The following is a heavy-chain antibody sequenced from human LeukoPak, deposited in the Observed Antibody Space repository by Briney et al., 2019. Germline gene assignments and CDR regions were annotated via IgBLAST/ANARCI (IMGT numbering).Heavy chain of an antibody. CDR2: ISYDGSNK. CDR3: ARDLEWGLLWPATLGY. CDR1: GFTFSSYA. D-gene: IGHD1-26*01. V-gene: IGHV3-30*04. J-gene: IGHJ4*02. Sequence: PGGSLRLSCAASGFTFSSYAMHWVRQAPGKGLEWVAVISYDGSNKYYADSVKGRFTISRDNSKNTLYLQMNSLGAEDTAVYYCARDLEWGLLWPATLGYWGQGTLVTVSS.